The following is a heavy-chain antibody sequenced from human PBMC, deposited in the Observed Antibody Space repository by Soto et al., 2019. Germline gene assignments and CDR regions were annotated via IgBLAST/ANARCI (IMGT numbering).Heavy chain of an antibody. CDR2: ITPIFGTA. J-gene: IGHJ6*02. CDR1: GGTFSSYA. D-gene: IGHD6-6*01. CDR3: ASGWGENSSSHYYYYGMDV. Sequence: ASVKVSCKASGGTFSSYAISWVRQAPGQGLEWMGGITPIFGTANYAQKFQGRVTITADESTSTAYMELSSLRSEDTAVYYCASGWGENSSSHYYYYGMDVWGQGTTVTVSS. V-gene: IGHV1-69*13.